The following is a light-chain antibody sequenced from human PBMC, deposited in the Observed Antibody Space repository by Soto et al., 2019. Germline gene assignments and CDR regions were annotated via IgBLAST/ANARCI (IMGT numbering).Light chain of an antibody. J-gene: IGKJ1*01. CDR3: QLYGRSPPWT. CDR1: QSVSSSQ. V-gene: IGKV3-20*01. CDR2: DAS. Sequence: EIVLTQSPGTLSLSPGERATVSCRASQSVSSSQLAWYQQKPGRAPRLLIYDASTRATGIPERFSGSGSGTAFTLTISRLEREDFAVYHCQLYGRSPPWTFGQGTKVEIQ.